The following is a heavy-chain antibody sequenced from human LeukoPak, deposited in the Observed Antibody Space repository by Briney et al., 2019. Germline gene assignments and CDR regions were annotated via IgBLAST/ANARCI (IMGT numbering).Heavy chain of an antibody. J-gene: IGHJ4*02. CDR2: MFYGGST. D-gene: IGHD3-9*01. Sequence: SETLSLTCTVSGDSISSNNYYWGWVRQPPGKGLEWIGSMFYGGSTYSSPSLKSRVTISVDTSKTHFSLKLSSVNAADTAVYYCVTTLSDILTESYYFDYWGQGTLVTVSS. V-gene: IGHV4-39*02. CDR3: VTTLSDILTESYYFDY. CDR1: GDSISSNNYY.